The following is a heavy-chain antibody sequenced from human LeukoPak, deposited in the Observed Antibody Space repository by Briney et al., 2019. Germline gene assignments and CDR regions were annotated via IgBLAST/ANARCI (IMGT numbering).Heavy chain of an antibody. J-gene: IGHJ4*02. CDR2: IYYSGST. D-gene: IGHD5-12*01. CDR1: GGSISSGGYY. V-gene: IGHV4-61*08. Sequence: SETLSLTCTVSGGSISSGGYYWSWIRQPPGKGLEWIGYIYYSGSTYYNPSLKSRVTISVDTSKNQFSLKQSSVTAADTAVYYCARDGGDSGYEFDYWGQGTLVTVSS. CDR3: ARDGGDSGYEFDY.